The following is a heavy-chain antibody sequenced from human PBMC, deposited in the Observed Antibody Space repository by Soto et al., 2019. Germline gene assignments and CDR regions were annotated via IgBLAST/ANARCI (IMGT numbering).Heavy chain of an antibody. CDR2: INPSGGST. V-gene: IGHV1-46*03. CDR1: GYTFTSYY. CDR3: ARLRWHIVATLPDAFDI. J-gene: IGHJ3*02. D-gene: IGHD5-12*01. Sequence: ASVKVSCKASGYTFTSYYVHWVRQAPGQGLEWMGIINPSGGSTSYAQKFQGRVTMTRDTSTSTVYMELSSLRSEDTAVYYCARLRWHIVATLPDAFDIWGQGTMVTVSS.